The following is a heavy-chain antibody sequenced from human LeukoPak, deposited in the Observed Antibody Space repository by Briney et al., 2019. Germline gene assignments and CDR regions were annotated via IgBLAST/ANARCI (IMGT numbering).Heavy chain of an antibody. CDR3: ARDQDEDRAGTTFDW. J-gene: IGHJ4*02. CDR2: IISDGSSA. Sequence: GGSLRLSCAASGFTFSSYWMHWVRHAPGKGLVWVSRIISDGSSATHADSVKGRFTVSRDNAKNSLFLQMNSLRAEDTAVYYCARDQDEDRAGTTFDWWGQGTLVTVSS. D-gene: IGHD1-1*01. V-gene: IGHV3-74*01. CDR1: GFTFSSYW.